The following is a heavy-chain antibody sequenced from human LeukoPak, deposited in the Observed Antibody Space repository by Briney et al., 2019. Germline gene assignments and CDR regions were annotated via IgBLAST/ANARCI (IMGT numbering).Heavy chain of an antibody. J-gene: IGHJ2*01. CDR1: GYTFTGYY. D-gene: IGHD3-22*01. CDR2: INPNSGGT. V-gene: IGHV1-2*06. CDR3: ASNRPSYYYDSSGYGNWYFDL. Sequence: VASVKVSCKASGYTFTGYYMHWVRQAPGQGLEWMGRINPNSGGTNYAQKFQGRVTMTRDTSISTAYMELSRLRSDDTAVYYCASNRPSYYYDSSGYGNWYFDLWGRGTLVTVSS.